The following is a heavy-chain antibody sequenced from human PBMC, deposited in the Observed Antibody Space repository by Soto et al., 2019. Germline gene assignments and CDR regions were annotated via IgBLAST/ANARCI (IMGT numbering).Heavy chain of an antibody. J-gene: IGHJ5*02. CDR1: GGSISSFNYF. CDR3: ARGGGSTFNWFDP. CDR2: LYYSGNT. V-gene: IGHV4-39*01. Sequence: QLQLQESGPGLVKPSETLSLTCTVSGGSISSFNYFWGWIRQPPGKGLEWIGSLYYSGNTYYNPSLQRRVTISVDTSKTQCTLALRSVTAADTAVYYCARGGGSTFNWFDPWGQGTLVTVSP. D-gene: IGHD2-15*01.